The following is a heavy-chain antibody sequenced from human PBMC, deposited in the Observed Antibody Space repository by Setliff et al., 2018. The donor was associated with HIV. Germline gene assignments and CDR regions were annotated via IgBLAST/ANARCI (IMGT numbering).Heavy chain of an antibody. Sequence: HPGGSLRLSCAASGFSFGSYWVGWVRQAPGKGLEWVANVKQDGSDKYYVDSVKGRFTISRDNAKNSLYLQMNSLRAEDTAVYYCARFRLYHYSNKVDYWGQGTLVTVSS. D-gene: IGHD4-4*01. CDR2: VKQDGSDK. CDR1: GFSFGSYW. CDR3: ARFRLYHYSNKVDY. V-gene: IGHV3-7*01. J-gene: IGHJ4*02.